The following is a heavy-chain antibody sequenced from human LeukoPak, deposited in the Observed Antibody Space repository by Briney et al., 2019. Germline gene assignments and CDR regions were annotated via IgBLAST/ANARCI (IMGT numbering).Heavy chain of an antibody. CDR3: AKISAGSYPPHFDY. D-gene: IGHD1-26*01. V-gene: IGHV3-30*18. CDR1: GFTFSSYG. Sequence: GGSLRLSCAASGFTFSSYGMHWVRQAPGKGLEWVAVISYDGSNKYYADSVKGRFTISRDNSKNTLYLQMNSLRAEDTAVYYCAKISAGSYPPHFDYWGQGTLVTVSS. CDR2: ISYDGSNK. J-gene: IGHJ4*02.